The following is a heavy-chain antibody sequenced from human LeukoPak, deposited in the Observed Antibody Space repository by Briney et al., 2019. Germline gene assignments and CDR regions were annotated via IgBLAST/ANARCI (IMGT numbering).Heavy chain of an antibody. J-gene: IGHJ5*02. CDR1: GYSFTSYW. CDR2: IYPGDSDT. V-gene: IGHV5-51*01. CDR3: ARQVPGCSGGSCYSGWFDP. D-gene: IGHD2-15*01. Sequence: GESLKISCKGSGYSFTSYWIGWVRQMPGKGPEWVGIIYPGDSDTRYSPSFQGQVTMSADKSISTAYLQWSSLKASDTAMYYCARQVPGCSGGSCYSGWFDPWGQGTLVTVSS.